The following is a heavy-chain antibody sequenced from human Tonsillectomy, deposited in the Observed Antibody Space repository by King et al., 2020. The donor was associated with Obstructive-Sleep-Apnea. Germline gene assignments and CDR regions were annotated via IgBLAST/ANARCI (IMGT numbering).Heavy chain of an antibody. CDR2: IYPGDSDT. V-gene: IGHV5-51*01. Sequence: QLVQSGAEVKKPGESLKISCKGSGYIFTSYWIAWVRQMPGKGLEWMGIIYPGDSDTRYSPSFQGQVTISADKSISTAYLQWSSLKASDTAMYYCARRTKEEIYHYYGLDVWGQGTTVTV. D-gene: IGHD1-7*01. CDR1: GYIFTSYW. CDR3: ARRTKEEIYHYYGLDV. J-gene: IGHJ6*02.